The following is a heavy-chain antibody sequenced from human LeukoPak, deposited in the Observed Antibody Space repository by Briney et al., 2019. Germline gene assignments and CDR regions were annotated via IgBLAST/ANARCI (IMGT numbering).Heavy chain of an antibody. Sequence: SETLSLTCAVYGGSFSGYYWSWIRQPPGKGLEWIGEINHSGSTNYNPSLKSRVTISVDTSKNQFSLKLSSVTAADTAVYYCARGHLRGWRKHGPGFDYWGQGTPVTVSS. CDR3: ARGHLRGWRKHGPGFDY. CDR1: GGSFSGYY. J-gene: IGHJ4*02. CDR2: INHSGST. D-gene: IGHD3-10*01. V-gene: IGHV4-34*01.